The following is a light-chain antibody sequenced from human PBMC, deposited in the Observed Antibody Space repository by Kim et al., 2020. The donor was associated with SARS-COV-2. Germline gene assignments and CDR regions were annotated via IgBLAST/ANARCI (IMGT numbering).Light chain of an antibody. CDR3: MQALQTPLT. Sequence: PASIAFRSSQSLPDSSGHNYLNWDLLKPRQAPLLLVSLGATRGSGVPARFSGGGSGTSFTLKISRVKAEEIGVYVCMQALQTPLTFGEGTKVDIK. J-gene: IGKJ1*01. V-gene: IGKV2-28*01. CDR1: QSLPDSSGHNY. CDR2: LGA.